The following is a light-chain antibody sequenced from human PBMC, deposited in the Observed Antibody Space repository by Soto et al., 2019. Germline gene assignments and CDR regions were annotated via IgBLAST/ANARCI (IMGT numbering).Light chain of an antibody. CDR3: QQTYSKPLT. J-gene: IGKJ2*01. Sequence: DIQMTQSPSSLSAAVGDRVTITCRASQNISPFLNCYQQKPGEAPRLLIYAASRVHFGVPSRFSGSGSGTEFTLTIRGLQPEDVVPYFCQQTYSKPLTFGQGTKLDIK. CDR1: QNISPF. CDR2: AAS. V-gene: IGKV1-39*01.